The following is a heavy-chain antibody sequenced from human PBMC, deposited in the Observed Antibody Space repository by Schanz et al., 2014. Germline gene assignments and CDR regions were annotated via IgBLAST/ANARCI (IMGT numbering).Heavy chain of an antibody. D-gene: IGHD6-13*01. Sequence: QVQLQESGPGLVKPSGTLSLTCAVSGGSISSSNWWSWVRQPPGKGLEWIGEIYHSGSTYYNPSLKSRVTISVDRSKNQFSLILNSVTAADTAVYYCARDGVDAAAGGNYWGQGTLVTVSS. CDR3: ARDGVDAAAGGNY. CDR2: IYHSGST. J-gene: IGHJ4*02. V-gene: IGHV4-4*02. CDR1: GGSISSSNW.